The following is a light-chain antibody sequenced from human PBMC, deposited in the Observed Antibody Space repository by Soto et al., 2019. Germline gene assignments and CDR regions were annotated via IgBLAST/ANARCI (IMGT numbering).Light chain of an antibody. CDR1: QSVSSSY. V-gene: IGKV3-20*01. Sequence: EILLTQSPIPLSLSPAGIATLAFRIRQSVSSSYLAWYQQKPGQAPRLLIYDASSRVHGVPPRFSGSGSGTEFTLIISSLEPDDFAVYYCHQYISSPWTFGQGTKVDIK. J-gene: IGKJ1*01. CDR3: HQYISSPWT. CDR2: DAS.